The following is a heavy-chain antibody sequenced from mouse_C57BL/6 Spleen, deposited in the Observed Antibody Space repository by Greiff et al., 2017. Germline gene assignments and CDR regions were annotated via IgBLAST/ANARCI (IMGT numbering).Heavy chain of an antibody. CDR3: AIYYNNYNAMDY. Sequence: QVQLQQPGAELVKPGASLTMSCTASGYTFTSDWITWVKQRTGQGLEWIGDIYPGSGSTNYNARFKSKATLTVDTSSSTAYMQLSSLTSEDSAVYECAIYYNNYNAMDYWGQGTSVTVSS. V-gene: IGHV1-55*01. CDR2: IYPGSGST. J-gene: IGHJ4*01. CDR1: GYTFTSDW. D-gene: IGHD2-5*01.